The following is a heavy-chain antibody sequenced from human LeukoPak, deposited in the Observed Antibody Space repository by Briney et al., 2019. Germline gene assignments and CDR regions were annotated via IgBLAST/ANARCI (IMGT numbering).Heavy chain of an antibody. Sequence: GASVKVSCKASGYTFTGNHMHWVRQAPGQGLEWMGWINPNSGGTNYAQKFQGRVTMTRDTSIGTAHMELNRLRSDDTAVYYCARGSYDSSDFEYFHHWGQGTLVTVSS. CDR3: ARGSYDSSDFEYFHH. D-gene: IGHD3-22*01. CDR1: GYTFTGNH. J-gene: IGHJ1*01. V-gene: IGHV1-2*02. CDR2: INPNSGGT.